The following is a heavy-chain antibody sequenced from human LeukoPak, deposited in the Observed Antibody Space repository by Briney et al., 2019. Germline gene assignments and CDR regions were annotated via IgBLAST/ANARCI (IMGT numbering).Heavy chain of an antibody. D-gene: IGHD1-14*01. CDR3: ARDVSPELKGYFDY. CDR1: GYTFTGYY. V-gene: IGHV1-2*02. J-gene: IGHJ4*02. Sequence: ASVKVSCKASGYTFTGYYMHWVRQAPGRGLEWMGWINPNSGGTNYAQKFQGRVTMTRDTSISTAYMELSRLRSDDTAVYYCARDVSPELKGYFDYWGQGTLVTVSS. CDR2: INPNSGGT.